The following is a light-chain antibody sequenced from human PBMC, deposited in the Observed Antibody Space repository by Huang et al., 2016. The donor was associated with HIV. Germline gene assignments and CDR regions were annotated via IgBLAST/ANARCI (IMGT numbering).Light chain of an antibody. CDR1: KSVRSNY. Sequence: EIVLTQSPGTLALSPGERAPLSCRASKSVRSNYLVWYQQKPGQAPRLLIYATTSRATGIPERFSGSGSGTDFTLIISRLEPEDFALYYCQQYDSPPWTFGQGTKVEIK. J-gene: IGKJ1*01. CDR2: ATT. V-gene: IGKV3-20*01. CDR3: QQYDSPPWT.